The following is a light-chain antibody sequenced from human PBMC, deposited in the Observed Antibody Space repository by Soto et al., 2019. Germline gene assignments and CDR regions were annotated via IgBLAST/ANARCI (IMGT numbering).Light chain of an antibody. V-gene: IGLV2-14*01. J-gene: IGLJ2*01. CDR1: SSDVGGYNY. CDR2: EVS. Sequence: QSALTQPASMSGSPGQSITISCTGTSSDVGGYNYVSWYQHYPGKAPKLIIYEVSNRPSGVSNRFSGSKSGNTASLTLSGLQAEYEADYYCSLYARNSVLFGGGTKVTVL. CDR3: SLYARNSVL.